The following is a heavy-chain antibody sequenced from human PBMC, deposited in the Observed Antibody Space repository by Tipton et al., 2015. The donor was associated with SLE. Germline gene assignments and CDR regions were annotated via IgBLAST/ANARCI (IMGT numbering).Heavy chain of an antibody. V-gene: IGHV4-4*07. CDR2: FYTDGST. D-gene: IGHD3-3*01. CDR1: GGSIGNNY. CDR3: ARASYYDFWNSYSYYFDY. J-gene: IGHJ4*02. Sequence: TLSLTCTVSGGSIGNNYWNWIRQSTGKGLEWIGRFYTDGSTRHKPSLESRLSPSFESRVTMSVDPSKNQFSLKLSSVTAADTAVYYCARASYYDFWNSYSYYFDYWGQGTLVTVSS.